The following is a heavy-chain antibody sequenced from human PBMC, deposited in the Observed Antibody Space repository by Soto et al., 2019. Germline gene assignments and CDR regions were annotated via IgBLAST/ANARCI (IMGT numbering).Heavy chain of an antibody. CDR3: ARAVTWGLDV. Sequence: EVQFVESGGGLVQPGGSLRLSCAASGFTFSLNSMSWVRQAPGKGLEWVSYISRSSTGIHYADSVKGRFTISRDDATNSMHLQMNSLRDGDTAVYSCARAVTWGLDVWGQGTTVSISS. CDR2: ISRSSTGI. CDR1: GFTFSLNS. V-gene: IGHV3-48*02. J-gene: IGHJ6*02. D-gene: IGHD3-10*01.